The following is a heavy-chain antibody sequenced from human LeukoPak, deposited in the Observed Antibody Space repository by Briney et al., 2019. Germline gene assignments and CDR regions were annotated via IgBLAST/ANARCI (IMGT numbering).Heavy chain of an antibody. CDR1: GYTFTSYD. V-gene: IGHV1-8*01. D-gene: IGHD1-26*01. Sequence: EASVKVSCKASGYTFTSYDINWVRQATGQGLEWMGWMNPNSGNTGYAQKFQGRVTMTRNTSISTAYMELNSLRAEDTAVYYCAKGRVSYSVCFYYFDYWGQGTLVTVSS. CDR2: MNPNSGNT. J-gene: IGHJ4*02. CDR3: AKGRVSYSVCFYYFDY.